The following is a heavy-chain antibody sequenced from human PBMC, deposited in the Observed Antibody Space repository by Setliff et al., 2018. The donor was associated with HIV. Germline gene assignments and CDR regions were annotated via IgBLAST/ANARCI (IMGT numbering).Heavy chain of an antibody. J-gene: IGHJ5*02. CDR1: GYSFTSYW. V-gene: IGHV5-51*01. CDR3: ARRSSMSSTADL. Sequence: PGESLKISCKGSGYSFTSYWIGWVRQMPGKGLEWMGIIFPSDSHTRNSPSLQGRVTVSADKSISTAYLQWSSLEASDTAMYYCARRSSMSSTADLWGQGTLVTVS. D-gene: IGHD2-2*01. CDR2: IFPSDSHT.